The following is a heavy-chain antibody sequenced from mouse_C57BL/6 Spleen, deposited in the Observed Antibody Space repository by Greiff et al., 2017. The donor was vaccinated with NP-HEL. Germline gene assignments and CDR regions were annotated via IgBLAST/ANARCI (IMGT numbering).Heavy chain of an antibody. V-gene: IGHV1-82*01. D-gene: IGHD2-4*01. Sequence: VQLQQSGPELVKPGASVKISCKASGYAFSSSWMNWVKQRPGKGLEGIGRIDPGDGDTNYNGKFKGKATLTADKSSSTAYMQLSSLTSEDSAVYFCASPLIYYDYDGFAYWGQGTLVTVSA. CDR1: GYAFSSSW. CDR3: ASPLIYYDYDGFAY. J-gene: IGHJ3*01. CDR2: IDPGDGDT.